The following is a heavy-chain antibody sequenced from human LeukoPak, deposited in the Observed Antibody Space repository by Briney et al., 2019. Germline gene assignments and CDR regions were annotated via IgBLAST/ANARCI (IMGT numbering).Heavy chain of an antibody. Sequence: ASVKVSCKASGYTFTSYAISWVRQAPGEGLEWMGWISDYNGNTNYAQKLQGRVTMTTDTSTSTAYMELRSLRSDDTAVYYCARAYPRYGGNAPLDAFDIWGQGTMVTVSS. V-gene: IGHV1-18*01. J-gene: IGHJ3*02. CDR1: GYTFTSYA. CDR2: ISDYNGNT. D-gene: IGHD4-23*01. CDR3: ARAYPRYGGNAPLDAFDI.